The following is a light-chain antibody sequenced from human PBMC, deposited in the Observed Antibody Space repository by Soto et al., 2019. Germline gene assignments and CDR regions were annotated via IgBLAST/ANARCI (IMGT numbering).Light chain of an antibody. Sequence: QSVLTQPPSVSGAPGQRVTISCTGSSSNIGAGYDVHWYQQLPGTAPKLLIYGNSNRPSGVPDRFSGSKSGTSASLAITGLRAEDEADYYCQYYDSSLSGWVFGGGTKLTV. CDR1: SSNIGAGYD. V-gene: IGLV1-40*01. J-gene: IGLJ3*02. CDR2: GNS. CDR3: QYYDSSLSGWV.